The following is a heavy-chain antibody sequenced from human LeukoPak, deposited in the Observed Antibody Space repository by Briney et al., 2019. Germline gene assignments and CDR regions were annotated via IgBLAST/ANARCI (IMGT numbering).Heavy chain of an antibody. V-gene: IGHV5-51*01. CDR2: IYPGDSDT. CDR3: VRSYDILTGYYFRGETPSFIDH. D-gene: IGHD3-9*01. Sequence: GESLKISCKGSGYSFTDYWIGWVRQMPGKGLEWMGIIYPGDSDTRYSPSFQGQVTISADKSISTAYLQWSSLKASDTAMYYCVRSYDILTGYYFRGETPSFIDHWGQGTLVTVSS. J-gene: IGHJ4*02. CDR1: GYSFTDYW.